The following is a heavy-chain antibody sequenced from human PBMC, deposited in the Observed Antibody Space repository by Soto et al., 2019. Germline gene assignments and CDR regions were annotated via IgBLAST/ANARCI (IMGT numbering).Heavy chain of an antibody. CDR2: IKQDGSEK. CDR1: GFTFSSYW. D-gene: IGHD5-12*01. Sequence: PGGSLRLSCAASGFTFSSYWMSWVRQAPGKGLEWVANIKQDGSEKYYVDSVKGRFTISRDNAKNSLYLQMNSLRAEDTAVYYCARDIRGYSCYEWFSYHDRIAVSAQRTTVIVSS. J-gene: IGHJ6*01. V-gene: IGHV3-7*05. CDR3: ARDIRGYSCYEWFSYHDRIAV.